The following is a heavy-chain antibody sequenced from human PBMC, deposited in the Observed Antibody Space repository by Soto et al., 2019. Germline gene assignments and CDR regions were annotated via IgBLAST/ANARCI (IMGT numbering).Heavy chain of an antibody. J-gene: IGHJ6*02. CDR3: ARARVSGYSSSWATWNYYYYGMDV. Sequence: GGSLRLSCAASGFTVSSNYMSWVRQAPGKGLEWVSVIYSGGSTYYADSVKGRFTISRDNSKNTLYLQMNSLRAEDTAVYYCARARVSGYSSSWATWNYYYYGMDVWGQGTTVTVSS. CDR2: IYSGGST. CDR1: GFTVSSNY. V-gene: IGHV3-53*01. D-gene: IGHD6-13*01.